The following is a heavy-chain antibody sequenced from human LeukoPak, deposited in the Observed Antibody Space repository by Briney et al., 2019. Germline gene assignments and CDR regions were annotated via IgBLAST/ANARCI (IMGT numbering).Heavy chain of an antibody. Sequence: PSETLSLTCTVSGGSISIYYWSWIRQPPGKRREWIGCIYYSGTTTYNPSLKSRVTISVDTSKNQFSLKLNSVTAADAAVYYCARAGGSWSFDYLGQGTLVTVSS. CDR1: GGSISIYY. J-gene: IGHJ4*02. CDR3: ARAGGSWSFDY. CDR2: IYYSGTT. D-gene: IGHD5-12*01. V-gene: IGHV4-59*01.